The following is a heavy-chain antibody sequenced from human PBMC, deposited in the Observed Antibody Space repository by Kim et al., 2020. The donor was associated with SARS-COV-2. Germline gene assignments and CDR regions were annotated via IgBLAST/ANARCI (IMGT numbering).Heavy chain of an antibody. CDR3: AREGRVLSSKPDMPDY. Sequence: SVKGRFTISRDNAKNTLYLQMNSLRAEDTAVYYCAREGRVLSSKPDMPDYWGQGTLVTVSS. J-gene: IGHJ4*02. V-gene: IGHV3-74*01. D-gene: IGHD3-10*01.